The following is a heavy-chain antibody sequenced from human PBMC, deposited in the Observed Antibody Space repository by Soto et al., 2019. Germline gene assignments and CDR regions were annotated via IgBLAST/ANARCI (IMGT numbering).Heavy chain of an antibody. Sequence: QPGGSLRLSCAASGFTFSNYAMSWVRQAPGKGPEWVSGISGSGVSTYYADSVKGRFTISRDNSKNTMYLQMNSLRAEDTAVYYCSNNNYHDSIWGQGTLVTVSS. CDR1: GFTFSNYA. CDR2: ISGSGVST. V-gene: IGHV3-23*01. CDR3: SNNNYHDSI. J-gene: IGHJ4*02. D-gene: IGHD3-22*01.